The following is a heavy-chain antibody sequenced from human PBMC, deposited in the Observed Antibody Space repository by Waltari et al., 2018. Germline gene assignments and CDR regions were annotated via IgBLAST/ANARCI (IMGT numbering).Heavy chain of an antibody. Sequence: QLTLKESGPTLVNPTQTLTLTCSFSGFSLSTSGVSVGWARQPPGKALEWLGDIYWNDDKRYSPSLKSRLTITKDTSKNQVVLILTDMDPVDTATYFCAHSRGGSLYYNDNGYYSAGRNGAYDVWGQGTLVTVSS. CDR3: AHSRGGSLYYNDNGYYSAGRNGAYDV. V-gene: IGHV2-5*01. J-gene: IGHJ3*01. CDR1: GFSLSTSGVS. CDR2: IYWNDDK. D-gene: IGHD3-22*01.